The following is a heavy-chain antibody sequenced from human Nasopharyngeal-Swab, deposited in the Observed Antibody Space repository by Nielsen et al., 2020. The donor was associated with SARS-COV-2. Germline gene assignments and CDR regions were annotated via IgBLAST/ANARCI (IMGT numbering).Heavy chain of an antibody. CDR2: INHSGST. D-gene: IGHD3-22*01. CDR3: ARGRISDDSSGYRRNWFDP. V-gene: IGHV4-34*01. Sequence: WIRQPPGKGLEGVGEINHSGSTNYNPSLKSRVTISVDPSKNQFSLKLSSVTAADTAVYYCARGRISDDSSGYRRNWFDPWGQGTLVTVSS. J-gene: IGHJ5*02.